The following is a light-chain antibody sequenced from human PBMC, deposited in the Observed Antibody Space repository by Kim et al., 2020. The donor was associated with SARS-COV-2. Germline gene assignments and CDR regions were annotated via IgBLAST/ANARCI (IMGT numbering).Light chain of an antibody. Sequence: WTRRKRATHSCRASQGVSSSYLAWYQQKPGQAPRLLIHDASNRATGIPDRFSGSGSGTDFTLTISRLEPEDFAVYYCHQYIRSPDSFGQGTKLEI. CDR1: QGVSSSY. CDR2: DAS. V-gene: IGKV3-20*01. CDR3: HQYIRSPDS. J-gene: IGKJ2*03.